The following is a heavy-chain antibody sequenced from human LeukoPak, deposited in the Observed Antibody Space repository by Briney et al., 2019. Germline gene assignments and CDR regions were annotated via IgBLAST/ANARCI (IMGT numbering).Heavy chain of an antibody. V-gene: IGHV4-59*01. CDR2: IYYSGST. J-gene: IGHJ3*02. D-gene: IGHD5/OR15-5a*01. CDR1: GGSISSYY. CDR3: ARDPNIVSTITLRAFDI. Sequence: SQTLSLTCTVSGGSISSYYWSWIRQPPGKGLEWIGYIYYSGSTNYNPSLKSRVTISVDTSKNQFSLKLSSVTAADTAVYYCARDPNIVSTITLRAFDIWGQGTMVTVSS.